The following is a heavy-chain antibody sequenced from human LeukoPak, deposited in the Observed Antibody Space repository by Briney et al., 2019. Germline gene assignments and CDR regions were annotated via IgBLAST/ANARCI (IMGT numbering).Heavy chain of an antibody. V-gene: IGHV4-59*08. CDR3: ARHTAYRAAFDI. J-gene: IGHJ3*02. D-gene: IGHD1-14*01. Sequence: PSETLSLTCTVSGGSINTYYWSWIRQPPEEGLEWIGYIYYSGSTNYNPSLKSRVTISVDTSKNQFSLRLNSVTAADTAVYYCARHTAYRAAFDIWGQGTLVTVSS. CDR1: GGSINTYY. CDR2: IYYSGST.